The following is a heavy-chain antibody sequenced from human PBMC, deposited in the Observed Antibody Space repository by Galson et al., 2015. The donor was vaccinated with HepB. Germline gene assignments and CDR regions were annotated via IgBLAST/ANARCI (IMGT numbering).Heavy chain of an antibody. CDR1: GYTFSTYA. V-gene: IGHV1-3*01. D-gene: IGHD2-2*01. CDR3: ARESVIVPAATPYYFDY. J-gene: IGHJ4*02. Sequence: SVKVSCKASGYTFSTYAMHWVRQAPGQRLEWMGWINAGSGNTKYSQKFQGRVTITRDTSASTVYMELSRLRSEDRAVYYCARESVIVPAATPYYFDYWGQGTLVSVSS. CDR2: INAGSGNT.